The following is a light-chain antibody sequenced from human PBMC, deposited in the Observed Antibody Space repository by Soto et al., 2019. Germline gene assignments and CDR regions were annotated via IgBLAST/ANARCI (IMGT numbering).Light chain of an antibody. CDR3: SSYTSSSTYV. Sequence: QSVLTQPASVSGSPGQSITISCTGTSTDIGRYNYVSWYQQHPGKAPKLMIYDVSNRPSGVSNRFSDSKSGNTASLTISGLQAEDEADYYCSSYTSSSTYVFGTGTKLTVL. V-gene: IGLV2-14*03. J-gene: IGLJ1*01. CDR2: DVS. CDR1: STDIGRYNY.